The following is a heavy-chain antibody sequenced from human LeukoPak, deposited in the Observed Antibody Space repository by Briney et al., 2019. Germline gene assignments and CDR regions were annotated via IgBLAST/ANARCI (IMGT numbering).Heavy chain of an antibody. Sequence: GGSLRLSCAASGFTFSSYAMSWVRQAPGKGLGWVSAISGSGGSTYYADSEKGRFTISRDNSKNTLYLQMNSLRAEDTAVYYCAKDEDIVVVPAAAPKFYYYYGMDVWGQGTTVTVSS. CDR2: ISGSGGST. CDR3: AKDEDIVVVPAAAPKFYYYYGMDV. J-gene: IGHJ6*02. CDR1: GFTFSSYA. D-gene: IGHD2-2*01. V-gene: IGHV3-23*01.